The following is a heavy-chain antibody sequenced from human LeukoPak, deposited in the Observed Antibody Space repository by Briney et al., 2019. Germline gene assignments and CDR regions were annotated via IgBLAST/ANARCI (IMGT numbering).Heavy chain of an antibody. CDR1: GFTFSSYG. CDR2: IWYDGSNK. V-gene: IGHV3-33*08. Sequence: GGSLRLSCAASGFTFSSYGMHWVRQAPGKGLEWVAVIWYDGSNKYYADSVKGRFTISRDNSRNTLYLQMNSLRAEDTAVYYCARDRGSYHAFDIWGQGTMVTVSS. J-gene: IGHJ3*02. D-gene: IGHD1-26*01. CDR3: ARDRGSYHAFDI.